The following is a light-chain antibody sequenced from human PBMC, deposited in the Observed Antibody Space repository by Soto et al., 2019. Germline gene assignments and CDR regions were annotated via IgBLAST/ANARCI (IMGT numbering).Light chain of an antibody. CDR3: QQYNSYWT. CDR2: EAS. J-gene: IGKJ1*01. CDR1: PSISTW. Sequence: DIQMTQSPSTLSASVGDRVTITCRASPSISTWLAWYQQKPGKAPKLLIYEASSLESGVPSRFSGSGSGTEFTLTISSLQPDDFATYYCQQYNSYWTFGQGTKVEIK. V-gene: IGKV1-5*03.